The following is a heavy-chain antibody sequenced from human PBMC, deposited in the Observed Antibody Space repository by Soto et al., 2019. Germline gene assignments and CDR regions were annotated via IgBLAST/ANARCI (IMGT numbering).Heavy chain of an antibody. D-gene: IGHD1-26*01. V-gene: IGHV1-69*01. Sequence: QVQLVQSVAEVKKPGSSVKVSCEAYGGTFSSYPINWVRQAPGQGLEWMGVIIPFFGTSNYAKKFQVRVTITADDYTSTAYMELRSLRSEDTAVYYCERVGHITNDGMAVWGQGTTVTVSA. J-gene: IGHJ6*01. CDR3: ERVGHITNDGMAV. CDR2: IIPFFGTS. CDR1: GGTFSSYP.